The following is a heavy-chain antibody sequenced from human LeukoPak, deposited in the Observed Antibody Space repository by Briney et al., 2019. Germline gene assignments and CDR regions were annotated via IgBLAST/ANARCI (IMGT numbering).Heavy chain of an antibody. CDR2: IYHSGST. CDR3: ARGRLSSWNWGLNYFDY. V-gene: IGHV4-30-2*01. CDR1: GGSISSGGYS. J-gene: IGHJ4*02. Sequence: PSETLSLTCAVSGGSISSGGYSWSWIRQPPGKGLEWIGYIYHSGSTYYNPSLKSRVTISVDRSKNQFSLKLSSVTAADTAVYYCARGRLSSWNWGLNYFDYWGQGTLVTVSS. D-gene: IGHD1-7*01.